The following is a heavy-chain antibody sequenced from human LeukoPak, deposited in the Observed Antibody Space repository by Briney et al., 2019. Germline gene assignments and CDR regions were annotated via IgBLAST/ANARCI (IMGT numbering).Heavy chain of an antibody. Sequence: GRSLRLSCAASGLTFSSYGMHWVRQAPGKGLEWVAVIWNDGSNKYYADSVKGRFTISRDSSKNTVYLQMNSLRAEDTAVYYCATRSPALDYWGQGPLVTVSS. V-gene: IGHV3-33*08. CDR1: GLTFSSYG. J-gene: IGHJ4*02. CDR2: IWNDGSNK. D-gene: IGHD2-2*01. CDR3: ATRSPALDY.